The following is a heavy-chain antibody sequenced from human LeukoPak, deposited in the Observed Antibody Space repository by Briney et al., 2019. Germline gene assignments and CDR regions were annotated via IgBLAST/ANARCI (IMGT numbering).Heavy chain of an antibody. Sequence: AAVKVSFKASGYTFTRYGITGVRQAPGQGREGMGWISPYNGNTNYAQKVQGRVTMTTDTSTTTAYMELRSLRSDDTAMYYCARPPSGSYLDYWGQGTLVTVSS. D-gene: IGHD1-26*01. CDR1: GYTFTRYG. V-gene: IGHV1-18*01. CDR3: ARPPSGSYLDY. CDR2: ISPYNGNT. J-gene: IGHJ4*02.